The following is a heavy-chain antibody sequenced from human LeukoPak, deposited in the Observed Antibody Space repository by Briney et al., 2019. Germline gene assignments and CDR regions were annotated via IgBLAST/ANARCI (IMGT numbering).Heavy chain of an antibody. Sequence: GGSLRLSCAASGFTFSSYGMHWVRQAPGKGLEWVAFIRYDGSNKYYADSVKGRFTISRDNSKDTLYLQMNSLRAEDTAVYYCANELGTDDGDYRLYYYYYYIDVWGKGTTVTVSS. D-gene: IGHD4-17*01. J-gene: IGHJ6*03. V-gene: IGHV3-30*02. CDR3: ANELGTDDGDYRLYYYYYYIDV. CDR1: GFTFSSYG. CDR2: IRYDGSNK.